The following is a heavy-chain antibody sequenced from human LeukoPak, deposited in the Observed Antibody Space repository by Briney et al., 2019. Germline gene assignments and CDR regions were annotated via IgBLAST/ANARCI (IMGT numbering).Heavy chain of an antibody. CDR1: DYTFTSYG. D-gene: IGHD3-22*01. CDR3: ARDDLAYYYDSSGYYYFPFDY. Sequence: ASVKVSCKASDYTFTSYGISWVRQAPGQGLEWMGWISAYNGNTNYAQKLQGRVTMTTDTSTSTAYMELRSLRSDDTAVYYCARDDLAYYYDSSGYYYFPFDYWGQGTLVTVSS. V-gene: IGHV1-18*01. J-gene: IGHJ4*02. CDR2: ISAYNGNT.